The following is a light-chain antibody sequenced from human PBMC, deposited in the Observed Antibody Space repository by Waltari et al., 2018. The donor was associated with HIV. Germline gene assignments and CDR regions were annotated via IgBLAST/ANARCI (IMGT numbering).Light chain of an antibody. J-gene: IGLJ2*01. CDR3: AAWDDSLL. CDR2: RNN. CDR1: SSNIGSNY. V-gene: IGLV1-47*01. Sequence: QSVLTQPPSASGTPGQRVTIPFSGSSSNIGSNYVNWYQHLPGTAPKLLIYRNNQRPSGVPDRFSGSKSGTSASLAISGLRSEDEADYYCAAWDDSLLFGGGTKLTVL.